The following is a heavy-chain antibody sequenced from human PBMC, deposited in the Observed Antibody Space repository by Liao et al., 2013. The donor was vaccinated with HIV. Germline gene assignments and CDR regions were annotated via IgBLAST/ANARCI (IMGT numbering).Heavy chain of an antibody. Sequence: QVQLQQWGAGLLKPSETLSLTCTVSGGSISSYYWSWIRQPPGKGLEWIGYIYYSGSTNYNPSLKSRVTISVDTSKNQFSLKLSSVTAADTAVYYCASINWGSLYYFDYWGQGTLVTSPQ. D-gene: IGHD7-27*01. CDR2: IYYSGST. J-gene: IGHJ4*02. CDR1: GGSISSYY. CDR3: ASINWGSLYYFDY. V-gene: IGHV4-59*01.